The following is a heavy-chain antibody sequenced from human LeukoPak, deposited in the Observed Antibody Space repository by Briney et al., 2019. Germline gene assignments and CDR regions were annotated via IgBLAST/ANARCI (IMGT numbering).Heavy chain of an antibody. Sequence: PGGSLRLSCAASGFTFSTYEMNRVRQAPGKGLEWIGSIYYSGSTYYNPSLKSRVTISVDTSKNQFSLKLSSVTAADTAVYYCAREDIVVVPAWFDPWGQGTLVTVSS. CDR1: GFTFSTYE. CDR2: IYYSGST. D-gene: IGHD2-2*01. V-gene: IGHV4-59*05. CDR3: AREDIVVVPAWFDP. J-gene: IGHJ5*02.